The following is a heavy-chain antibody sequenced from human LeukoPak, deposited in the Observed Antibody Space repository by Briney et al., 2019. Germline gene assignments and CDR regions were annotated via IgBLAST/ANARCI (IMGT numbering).Heavy chain of an antibody. Sequence: PSETLSLTCTVSGGSVNTGDNYWTWIRQPPGTGLEWIGFISNSGNTYYHPSLQSRVSLPLDTSRNHFSLRLTSVTAADTAVYYCTRGSGSDPWPIFDPWGPGTLVTVSS. V-gene: IGHV4-30-4*01. CDR3: TRGSGSDPWPIFDP. J-gene: IGHJ5*02. D-gene: IGHD3-10*01. CDR1: GGSVNTGDNY. CDR2: ISNSGNT.